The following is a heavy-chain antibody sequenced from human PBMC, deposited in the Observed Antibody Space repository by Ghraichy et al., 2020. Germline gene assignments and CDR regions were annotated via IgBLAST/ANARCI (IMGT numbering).Heavy chain of an antibody. J-gene: IGHJ5*02. CDR2: INHSGST. D-gene: IGHD1-1*01. CDR1: GGSFSGYY. CDR3: ARGGVPELERREGRLSTNWFDP. V-gene: IGHV4-34*01. Sequence: SETLSLTCAVYGGSFSGYYWSWIRQPPGKGLEWIGEINHSGSTNYNPSLKSRVTISVDTSKNQFSLKLSSVTAADTAVYYCARGGVPELERREGRLSTNWFDPWGQGTLVTVSS.